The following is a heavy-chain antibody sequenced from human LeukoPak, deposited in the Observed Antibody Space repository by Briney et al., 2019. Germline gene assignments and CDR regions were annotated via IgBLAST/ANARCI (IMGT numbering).Heavy chain of an antibody. V-gene: IGHV4-39*01. CDR3: ARRSADYYYYGMDV. CDR2: IYYSGST. Sequence: SETLSLTCTVSGGSISSSSYHWGWIRQPPGKGLEWIGSIYYSGSTYYNPSLKSRVTISVDTSKNQFSLKLSSVTAADTAVYYCARRSADYYYYGMDVWGQGTTVTVSS. J-gene: IGHJ6*02. CDR1: GGSISSSSYH.